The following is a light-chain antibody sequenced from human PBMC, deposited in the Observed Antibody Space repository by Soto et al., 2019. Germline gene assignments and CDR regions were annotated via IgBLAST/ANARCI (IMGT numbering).Light chain of an antibody. Sequence: EIVMTQSPATLSVSPGERATLSCRASQSVSSNLAWYQQKPGQAPRLLIYGASTRATGIPARFSGSGSGTEFTLTISSLQSEDFAVYYCQHRSTWPPITFGQGTRLEIK. J-gene: IGKJ5*01. V-gene: IGKV3-15*01. CDR2: GAS. CDR1: QSVSSN. CDR3: QHRSTWPPIT.